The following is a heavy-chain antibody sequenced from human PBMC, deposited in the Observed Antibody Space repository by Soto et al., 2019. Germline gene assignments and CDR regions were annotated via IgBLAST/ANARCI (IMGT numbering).Heavy chain of an antibody. CDR3: ARALSMAQYYYYMDV. CDR2: ISPYNGDT. CDR1: GYTFTTYG. V-gene: IGHV1-18*01. J-gene: IGHJ6*03. Sequence: ASVKVSCKACGYTFTTYGISWVRQAPGQGLEWMGWISPYNGDTHYAERFQGRLTMTTDTSATSAYMELRTLSSDDRAVYFCARALSMAQYYYYMDVCGKGTTVTVSS.